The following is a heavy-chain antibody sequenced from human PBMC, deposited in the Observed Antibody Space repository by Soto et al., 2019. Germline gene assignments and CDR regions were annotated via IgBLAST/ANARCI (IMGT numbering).Heavy chain of an antibody. CDR3: AKNGQPPYYYYGMDV. V-gene: IGHV1-18*01. Sequence: ASVKVSCKASGYTFTRYGISWVRQAPGQGLEWMGWISGYNGDANYAQRFQGRVSMTIDTSTTTAYMELRTLTSDDTAVYYCAKNGQPPYYYYGMDVWGQGTTVTVSS. D-gene: IGHD2-8*01. CDR2: ISGYNGDA. J-gene: IGHJ6*02. CDR1: GYTFTRYG.